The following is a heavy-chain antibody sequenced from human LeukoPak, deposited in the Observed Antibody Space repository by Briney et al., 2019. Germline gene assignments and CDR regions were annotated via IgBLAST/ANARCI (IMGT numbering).Heavy chain of an antibody. CDR2: ISFGGSAK. V-gene: IGHV3-30*18. J-gene: IGHJ4*02. CDR3: AKDAGTWGYGYNFDY. Sequence: GWSLRLSCAASGFTFSSHGMHWVRQAPGKGLEWVAVISFGGSAKYYADSVKGRFTISRDNSKNTLYLQMNSLRAEDTAVYYCAKDAGTWGYGYNFDYWGQGTLVTVSS. CDR1: GFTFSSHG. D-gene: IGHD1-1*01.